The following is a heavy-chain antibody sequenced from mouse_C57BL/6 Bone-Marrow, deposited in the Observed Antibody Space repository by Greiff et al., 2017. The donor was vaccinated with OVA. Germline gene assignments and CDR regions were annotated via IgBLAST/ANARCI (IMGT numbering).Heavy chain of an antibody. CDR1: GYTFTSSW. V-gene: IGHV1-7*01. J-gene: IGHJ2*01. Sequence: VQVVASGAALAKPGASVKLSCKASGYTFTSSWMHWVKQRPGQGLEWLGSINPSSGSPQYPQKFKDKATLTADNSSSTAYMQLSSLTYEDSAVYYCTRGGLRADYWGQGTTLTVSS. CDR2: INPSSGSP. CDR3: TRGGLRADY. D-gene: IGHD2-4*01.